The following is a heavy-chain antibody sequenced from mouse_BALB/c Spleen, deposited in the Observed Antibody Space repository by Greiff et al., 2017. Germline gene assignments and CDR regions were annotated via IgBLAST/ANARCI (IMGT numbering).Heavy chain of an antibody. CDR1: GFTFSSYT. Sequence: DVMLVESGGGLVKPGGSLKLSCAASGFTFSSYTMSWVRQTPEKRLEWVATISSGGGNTYYPDSVKGRFTISRDNAKNNLYLQMSSLRSEDTALYYCARYDRQSFDYWGQGTTLTVSS. V-gene: IGHV5-9*03. J-gene: IGHJ2*01. CDR3: ARYDRQSFDY. CDR2: ISSGGGNT.